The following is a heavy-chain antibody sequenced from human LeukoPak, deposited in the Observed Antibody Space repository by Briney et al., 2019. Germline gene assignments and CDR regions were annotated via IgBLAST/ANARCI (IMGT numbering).Heavy chain of an antibody. J-gene: IGHJ4*02. CDR1: VFTMSDHY. V-gene: IGHV3-11*01. CDR2: ISSSGRNI. CDR3: ARLAYGGPDF. D-gene: IGHD2/OR15-2a*01. Sequence: GGSLRLSCTASVFTMSDHYMTWIRQPPGKGLEWVSYISSSGRNIYYADSVKGRFTISRDNTKNSLNLQMNSLRPEDTAMYFCARLAYGGPDFWGQGTLGTVAS.